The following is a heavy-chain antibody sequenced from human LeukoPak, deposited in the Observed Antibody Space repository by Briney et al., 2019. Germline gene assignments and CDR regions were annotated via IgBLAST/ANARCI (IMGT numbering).Heavy chain of an antibody. CDR2: LYYSGRT. V-gene: IGHV4-59*11. Sequence: SETLSLNCTVSAVSSNSHYWRWLRPPPGKELEWMGYLYYSGRTNYNPSLKSRVTISVDTSKNQFSLKLSSVTAADTAVYYCARGFRSGLFDPWGQGTLVTVSS. D-gene: IGHD3-3*01. CDR3: ARGFRSGLFDP. J-gene: IGHJ5*02. CDR1: AVSSNSHY.